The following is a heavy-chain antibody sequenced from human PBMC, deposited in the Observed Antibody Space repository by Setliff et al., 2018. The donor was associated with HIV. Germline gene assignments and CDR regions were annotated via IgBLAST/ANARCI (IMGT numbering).Heavy chain of an antibody. J-gene: IGHJ4*02. CDR1: GYFFLSSW. CDR2: IYPGDSET. V-gene: IGHV5-51*01. Sequence: GESLKISCQGSGYFFLSSWIGWVRQVPGKGLEWVAIIYPGDSETRYSPSFEGQVTISADKSISTTYLQWNSLKASDTAMYYCATRLLGYSGLGYWGQGTLVTVSS. D-gene: IGHD5-12*01. CDR3: ATRLLGYSGLGY.